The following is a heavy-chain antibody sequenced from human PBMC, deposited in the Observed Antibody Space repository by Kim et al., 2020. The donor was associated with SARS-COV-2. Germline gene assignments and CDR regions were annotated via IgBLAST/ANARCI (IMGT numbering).Heavy chain of an antibody. Sequence: YYSDSVKGRFTISRDNSKNTLYLQMNSLRAEDTAVYYCATQVRVACTGDYWGQGTLVTVSS. D-gene: IGHD3-3*01. J-gene: IGHJ4*02. V-gene: IGHV3-23*01. CDR3: ATQVRVACTGDY.